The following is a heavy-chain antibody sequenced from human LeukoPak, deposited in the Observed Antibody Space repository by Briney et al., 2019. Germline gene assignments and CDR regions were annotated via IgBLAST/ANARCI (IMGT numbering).Heavy chain of an antibody. J-gene: IGHJ6*02. D-gene: IGHD6-25*01. V-gene: IGHV1-2*02. CDR3: ARRAVYYYYGMDV. CDR2: INPNSGGA. CDR1: GYTFTGYY. Sequence: ASVKVSCKASGYTFTGYYIHWVRQGPAQGLEWMGWINPNSGGANYAQKFQGRVTMARDTPISTAYMELTRLNSDDTAVYYCARRAVYYYYGMDVWGQGSTVTVSS.